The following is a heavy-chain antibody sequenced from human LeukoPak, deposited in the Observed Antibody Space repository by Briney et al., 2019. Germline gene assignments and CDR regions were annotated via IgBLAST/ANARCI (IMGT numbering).Heavy chain of an antibody. CDR1: GGSISSNNW. D-gene: IGHD6-19*01. CDR2: IYHSGST. CDR3: ARVGQWLAYYFDY. Sequence: PSETLSLTCAVSGGSISSNNWWGWVRQPPGKGLEWIGEIYHSGSTNYNPSLKSRVTISVDTSKNQFSLKLSSVTAADTAVYYCARVGQWLAYYFDYWGQGTLVTVSS. J-gene: IGHJ4*02. V-gene: IGHV4-4*02.